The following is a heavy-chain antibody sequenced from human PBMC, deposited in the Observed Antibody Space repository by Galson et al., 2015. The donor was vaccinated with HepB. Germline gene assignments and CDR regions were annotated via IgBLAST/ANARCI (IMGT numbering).Heavy chain of an antibody. CDR1: GFTFSSYW. CDR3: ARVTSTLESDY. CDR2: IKEDGGET. Sequence: SLRLSCAASGFTFSSYWMTWVRQAPGKGLEWVANIKEDGGETYYVDSVKGRFTTSRDNAKNSLYLHMNSLRAEDTAVYYCARVTSTLESDYWGQGTLVTVSS. J-gene: IGHJ4*02. D-gene: IGHD2-15*01. V-gene: IGHV3-7*05.